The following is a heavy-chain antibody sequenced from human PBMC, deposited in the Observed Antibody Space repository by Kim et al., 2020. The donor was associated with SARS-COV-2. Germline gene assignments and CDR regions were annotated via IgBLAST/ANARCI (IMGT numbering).Heavy chain of an antibody. D-gene: IGHD1-26*01. CDR2: ISYDGSNK. CDR1: GFTFSSYG. J-gene: IGHJ5*02. V-gene: IGHV3-30*18. CDR3: AKDKSGSYSGWFDP. Sequence: GGSLRLSCAASGFTFSSYGMHWVRQAPGKGLEWVAVISYDGSNKYYADSVKGRFTISRDNSKNTLYLQMNSLRAEDTAVYYCAKDKSGSYSGWFDPWGQGTLVTVSS.